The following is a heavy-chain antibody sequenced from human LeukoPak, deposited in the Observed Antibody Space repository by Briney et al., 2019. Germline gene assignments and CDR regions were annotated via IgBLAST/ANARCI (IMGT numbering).Heavy chain of an antibody. Sequence: SSVKVSSKSSGYTFTSYGISWVRQAPGQGLEWMGWIRAYNGNTNYAQELKGRVIITPDTSTSTAYMELRSLRSEDTAVYYCAVLPLRGVIIVTDYWGQGTLVTVS. V-gene: IGHV1-18*01. J-gene: IGHJ4*02. CDR1: GYTFTSYG. D-gene: IGHD3-10*01. CDR2: IRAYNGNT. CDR3: AVLPLRGVIIVTDY.